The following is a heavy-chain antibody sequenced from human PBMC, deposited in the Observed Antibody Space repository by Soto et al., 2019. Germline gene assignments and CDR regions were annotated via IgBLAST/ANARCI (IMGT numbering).Heavy chain of an antibody. V-gene: IGHV4-39*01. CDR2: IYYSGST. Sequence: QLQLQESGPGLVKPSETLSLTCTVSGGSISSSSYYWGWIRQPPGKGLEWIGSIYYSGSTYYNPSLKSRVPISVDTSKNQFSLKLSSVTAADTAVYYCARNDPGVYNWFDPWGQGTLVTVSS. CDR1: GGSISSSSYY. J-gene: IGHJ5*02. D-gene: IGHD2-8*01. CDR3: ARNDPGVYNWFDP.